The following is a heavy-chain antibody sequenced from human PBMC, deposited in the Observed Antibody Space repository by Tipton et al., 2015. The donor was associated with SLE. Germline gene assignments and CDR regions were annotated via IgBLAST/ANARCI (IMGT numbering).Heavy chain of an antibody. CDR3: ARLETGIAARPRDY. V-gene: IGHV1-8*02. CDR1: GHTFTSYD. Sequence: QLVQSGAEVKKPGASVKVSCKASGHTFTSYDINWVRQATGQGLEWMGWMNPNSGNTGYAQKFQGRVTMTRNTSISTAYMELSSLRSEDTAVYYCARLETGIAARPRDYWGQGTLVTVSS. J-gene: IGHJ4*02. D-gene: IGHD6-6*01. CDR2: MNPNSGNT.